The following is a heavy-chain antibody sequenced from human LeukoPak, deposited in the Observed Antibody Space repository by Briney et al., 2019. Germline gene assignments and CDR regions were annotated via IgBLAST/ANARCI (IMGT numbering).Heavy chain of an antibody. CDR1: GFTISSYS. D-gene: IGHD6-6*01. Sequence: GGSLRLSCAASGFTISSYSMNWVRQAPGKGLEWVSSISSSSSYIYYADSVKGRFTISRDNVKNSLYLQMNSLRAEDTAVYYCARGESSSSYYYYGMDVWGQGTTVTVSS. CDR2: ISSSSSYI. CDR3: ARGESSSSYYYYGMDV. V-gene: IGHV3-21*01. J-gene: IGHJ6*02.